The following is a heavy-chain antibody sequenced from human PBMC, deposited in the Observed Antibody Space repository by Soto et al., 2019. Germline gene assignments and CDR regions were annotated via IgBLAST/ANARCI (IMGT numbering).Heavy chain of an antibody. CDR1: GFTISYAW. D-gene: IGHD2-15*01. Sequence: EVQLVESGGGLVKPGGSLTLSYAASGFTISYAWMNWVRQVPGKGLEWVGRIKTNSEGGTTDYAAPVQGRFTLSRDDSRNTLSLHMNSLKTDDTAVYYCTTGSVEGVWGQGATVTVSS. J-gene: IGHJ6*02. CDR2: IKTNSEGGTT. CDR3: TTGSVEGV. V-gene: IGHV3-15*07.